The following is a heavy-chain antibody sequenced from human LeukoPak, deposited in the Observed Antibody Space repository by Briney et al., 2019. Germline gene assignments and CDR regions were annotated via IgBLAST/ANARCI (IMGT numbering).Heavy chain of an antibody. CDR2: IYTSGST. Sequence: SETLSLTCTVSGGSISSYYWSWIRQPAGKGLEWIGHIYTSGSTNYNPSLKSRVTMSVDTSKNQFSLKPSSVTAADTAVYYCARDIVIVPAAIVGVRSYYYYYMDVWGKGTTVTVSS. D-gene: IGHD2-2*01. CDR3: ARDIVIVPAAIVGVRSYYYYYMDV. CDR1: GGSISSYY. J-gene: IGHJ6*03. V-gene: IGHV4-4*07.